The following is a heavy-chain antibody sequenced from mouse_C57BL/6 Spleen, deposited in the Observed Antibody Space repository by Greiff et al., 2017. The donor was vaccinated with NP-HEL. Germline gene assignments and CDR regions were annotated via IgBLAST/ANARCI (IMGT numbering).Heavy chain of an antibody. CDR2: IDPSDSYT. Sequence: QVQLQQPGAELVKPGASVKLSCKASGYTFTSYWMQWVKQRPGQGLEWIGEIDPSDSYTNYNQKFKGKATLTVDTSSSTAYMQLSSLTSEDSAVYYCARHHLGYYGSSYWGQGTLVTVSA. V-gene: IGHV1-50*01. CDR3: ARHHLGYYGSSY. CDR1: GYTFTSYW. D-gene: IGHD1-1*01. J-gene: IGHJ3*01.